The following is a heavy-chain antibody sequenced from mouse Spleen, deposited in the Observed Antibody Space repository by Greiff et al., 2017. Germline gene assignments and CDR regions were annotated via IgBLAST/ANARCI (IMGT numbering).Heavy chain of an antibody. D-gene: IGHD1-1*01. J-gene: IGHJ1*03. Sequence: EVKLVESGEGLVKPGGSLKLSCAASGFTFSSYAMSWVRQTPEKRLEWVAYISSGGDYIYYADTVKGRFTISRDNARNTLYLQMSSLKSEDTAMYYCTRDRGGYYYGSSWYFDVWGTGTTVTVSS. CDR1: GFTFSSYA. CDR2: ISSGGDYI. CDR3: TRDRGGYYYGSSWYFDV. V-gene: IGHV5-9-1*02.